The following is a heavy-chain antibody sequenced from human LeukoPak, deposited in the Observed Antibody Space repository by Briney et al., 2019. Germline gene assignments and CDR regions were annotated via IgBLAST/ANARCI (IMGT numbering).Heavy chain of an antibody. CDR1: GFTFSNYA. CDR3: AKEYSSSWSPGFDP. Sequence: PGGSLRLSCAASGFTFSNYAMSWVRQAPGKGLEWVSSISGSRGGAYYADSVKGRFTISRDNSMNTLYLQMNRLRAEDTAVYYCAKEYSSSWSPGFDPWGQGTLVTVSS. J-gene: IGHJ5*02. D-gene: IGHD6-13*01. V-gene: IGHV3-23*01. CDR2: ISGSRGGA.